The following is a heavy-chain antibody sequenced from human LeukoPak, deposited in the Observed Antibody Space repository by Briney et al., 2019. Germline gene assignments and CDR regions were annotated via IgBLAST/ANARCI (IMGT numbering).Heavy chain of an antibody. CDR2: INHSGST. CDR1: GGSFSGYY. D-gene: IGHD3-22*01. CDR3: ARAGDHDSSGYIDY. V-gene: IGHV4-34*01. Sequence: SETLSLTCAVYGGSFSGYYWSWIRQPPGKRLEWIGEINHSGSTNYNPSLKSRVTISVDTSKNQFSLKLSSVTAADTAVYYCARAGDHDSSGYIDYWGQGTLVTVSS. J-gene: IGHJ4*02.